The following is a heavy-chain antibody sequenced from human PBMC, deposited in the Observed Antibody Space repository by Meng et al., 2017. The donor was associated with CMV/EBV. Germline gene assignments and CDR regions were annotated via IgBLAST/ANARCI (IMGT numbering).Heavy chain of an antibody. D-gene: IGHD5-18*01. Sequence: GGSLRLSCAASGFTFSSYEMNWVRQAPGKGLEWVSYISSSGSTIYYADSVKGRFTISRDNAKNSLYLQMNSLRAEDTAVYYCARDRTQWIQLWLQSDYWGQGTLVTVSS. V-gene: IGHV3-48*03. CDR2: ISSSGSTI. J-gene: IGHJ4*02. CDR3: ARDRTQWIQLWLQSDY. CDR1: GFTFSSYE.